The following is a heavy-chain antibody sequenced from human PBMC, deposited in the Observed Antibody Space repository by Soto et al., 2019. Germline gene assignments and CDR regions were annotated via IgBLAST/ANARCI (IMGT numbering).Heavy chain of an antibody. CDR1: GASISSFC. Sequence: SETLSLTCTVSGASISSFCWTWIRQPPGQGLEWIGYICTGGTTKYNPSLKSRVTMSVDTPKTQFSLELTSVTAADTAVYYCARVGSKSFYYATDVWGQGTKVTVSS. J-gene: IGHJ6*02. CDR3: ARVGSKSFYYATDV. V-gene: IGHV4-4*09. CDR2: ICTGGTT. D-gene: IGHD4-4*01.